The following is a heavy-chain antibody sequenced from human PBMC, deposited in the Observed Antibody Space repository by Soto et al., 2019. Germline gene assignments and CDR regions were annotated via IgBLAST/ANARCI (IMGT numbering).Heavy chain of an antibody. CDR2: IKQDGSEK. CDR3: ARDSGGYYFDY. Sequence: PGGSMRLSCAASGFTFISYWMSWVRQAPGKGLEWVANIKQDGSEKYYVDSVKGRFTISRDNARNSLYLQMNSLRAEDTAVYYCARDSGGYYFDYWGQGTLVTVSS. J-gene: IGHJ4*02. D-gene: IGHD3-16*01. CDR1: GFTFISYW. V-gene: IGHV3-7*03.